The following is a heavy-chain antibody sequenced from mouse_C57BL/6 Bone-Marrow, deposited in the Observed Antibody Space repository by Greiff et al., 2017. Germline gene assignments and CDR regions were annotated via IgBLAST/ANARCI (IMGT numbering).Heavy chain of an antibody. CDR1: GFTFSSYG. CDR2: ISSIGSYT. D-gene: IGHD4-1*01. Sequence: EVKLMESGGDLVKPGGSLKLSCAASGFTFSSYGMSWVRQTPDKRLEWVATISSIGSYTDYPDSVKGRFTISRDNAKNTLYLQMRSLKSEDTDMYDGAKQGTGTDYGCRGTTLTVSS. CDR3: AKQGTGTDY. J-gene: IGHJ2*01. V-gene: IGHV5-6*01.